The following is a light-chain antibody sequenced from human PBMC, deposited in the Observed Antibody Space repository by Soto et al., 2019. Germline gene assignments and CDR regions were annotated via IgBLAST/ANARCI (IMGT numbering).Light chain of an antibody. CDR3: QQYDNLPPYT. J-gene: IGKJ2*01. Sequence: DIQSTQSPSFLSASVGDRVTITCQASQDISNYLNWYQQKPWKAPKLLIYDASNLETGVPSRFSGSGSGTDFTFTISSLQPEDIATYYCQQYDNLPPYTFGQGTKLEIK. CDR1: QDISNY. CDR2: DAS. V-gene: IGKV1-33*01.